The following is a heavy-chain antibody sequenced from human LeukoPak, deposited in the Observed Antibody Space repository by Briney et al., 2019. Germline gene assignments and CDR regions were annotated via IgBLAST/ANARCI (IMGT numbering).Heavy chain of an antibody. V-gene: IGHV4-34*01. J-gene: IGHJ4*02. D-gene: IGHD2-21*02. Sequence: TSETLSLTYAVYGGSFSPYYWSWIRQPPGKGLEWIGEINHSGSTNYNPSLKSRVTTSVDTSKNQFSLRLSSVTAADTAVYYCARGGFYCGGDCYVDYWGQGTLVTVSS. CDR3: ARGGFYCGGDCYVDY. CDR1: GGSFSPYY. CDR2: INHSGST.